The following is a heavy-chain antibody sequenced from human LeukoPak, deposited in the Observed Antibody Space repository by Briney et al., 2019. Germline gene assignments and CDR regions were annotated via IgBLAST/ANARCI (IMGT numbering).Heavy chain of an antibody. J-gene: IGHJ6*03. Sequence: PGGPLRLSCAASGFTFNNYGMHRVRQAPGKGLEGLAFIRYNGHNQYYADPVKGRFNISRDNSKNTLYLQMNSPKGDETAVYYCAKDSAFYYIDVWGKGTTVIISS. D-gene: IGHD3-10*01. CDR3: AKDSAFYYIDV. V-gene: IGHV3-30*02. CDR2: IRYNGHNQ. CDR1: GFTFNNYG.